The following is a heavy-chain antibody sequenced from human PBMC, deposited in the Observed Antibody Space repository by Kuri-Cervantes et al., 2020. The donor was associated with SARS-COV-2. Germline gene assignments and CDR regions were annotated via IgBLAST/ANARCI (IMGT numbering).Heavy chain of an antibody. D-gene: IGHD3-10*01. Sequence: GSLRLSCTVSGGYISSSSYYWGWIRQPPGKGLEWIGSIYYSGSTYYNPSLKSRVTISVDTSKNQVSLKLSSVTAADTAVYYCARGPPLFPALMVRGVIYDYWGQGTLVTVSS. V-gene: IGHV4-39*07. CDR3: ARGPPLFPALMVRGVIYDY. CDR2: IYYSGST. J-gene: IGHJ4*02. CDR1: GGYISSSSYY.